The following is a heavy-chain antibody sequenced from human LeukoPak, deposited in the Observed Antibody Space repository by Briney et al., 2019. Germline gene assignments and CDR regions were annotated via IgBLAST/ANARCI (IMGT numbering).Heavy chain of an antibody. J-gene: IGHJ4*02. CDR1: GFTFSSYA. D-gene: IGHD1-26*01. Sequence: GGSLRLSCAASGFTFSSYAMHWVRQAPGKGLEWVAVISYDGSNKYYADSVKGRFTISRDNSKNTLYLQMNSLRAEDTAVYYCARGILSGSYGYFDYWGQGTLVTVSS. CDR3: ARGILSGSYGYFDY. V-gene: IGHV3-30-3*01. CDR2: ISYDGSNK.